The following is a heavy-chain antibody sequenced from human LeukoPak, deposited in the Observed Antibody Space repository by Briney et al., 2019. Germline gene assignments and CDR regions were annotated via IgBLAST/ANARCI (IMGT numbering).Heavy chain of an antibody. J-gene: IGHJ6*02. Sequence: PGGSLRLSCAASGFTFSSYSMNWVRQAPGKGLEWVSSISSSSSYIYYADSVKGRFTISRDNAKNSLYLQMNSLRAEDTAVYYCARDRVDTAMVRGMDVWGQGTTVTVSS. V-gene: IGHV3-21*01. D-gene: IGHD5-18*01. CDR3: ARDRVDTAMVRGMDV. CDR2: ISSSSSYI. CDR1: GFTFSSYS.